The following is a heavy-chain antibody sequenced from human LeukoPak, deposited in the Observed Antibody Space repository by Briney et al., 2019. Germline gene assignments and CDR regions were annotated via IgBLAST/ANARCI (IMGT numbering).Heavy chain of an antibody. CDR2: IYYSGST. CDR3: ARVNPLSTIDY. Sequence: SETLSLTCTVSGGSISSSSYYWSWIRQPPGKGLEWIGYIYYSGSTNYNPSLKSRVTISVDTSKNQFSLKLSSVTAADTAVHYCARVNPLSTIDYWGQGTLVTVSS. CDR1: GGSISSSSYY. J-gene: IGHJ4*02. V-gene: IGHV4-61*01.